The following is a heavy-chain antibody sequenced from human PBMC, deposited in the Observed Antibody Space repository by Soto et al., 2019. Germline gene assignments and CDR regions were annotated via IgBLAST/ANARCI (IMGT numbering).Heavy chain of an antibody. J-gene: IGHJ1*01. D-gene: IGHD1-26*01. V-gene: IGHV2-5*02. CDR3: ARLLSGSYFPH. CDR1: GFSFNINGVG. CDR2: IYWDDDK. Sequence: QITLKESGPTLVKPTQTLTLTCTFSGFSFNINGVGVGWIRQPPGKALEWLALIYWDDDKRYSPSLRNRLSNTKDPSKNPVGPTMTNMDPLDTATYYCARLLSGSYFPHWGQGTLGTGSS.